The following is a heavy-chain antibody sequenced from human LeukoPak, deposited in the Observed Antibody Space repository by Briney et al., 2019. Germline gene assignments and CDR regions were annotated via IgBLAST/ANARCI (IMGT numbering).Heavy chain of an antibody. CDR1: GGSISSGGYY. Sequence: SQTLSLTCTVSGGSISSGGYYWSWIRQPPGKGLEWIGYIYHSGSTYYNPSLKSRVTISVDRSKNQFSLKLSSVTAADTAVYYCARSYSSGWYQVDPWGQGTLVTVSS. D-gene: IGHD6-19*01. CDR2: IYHSGST. CDR3: ARSYSSGWYQVDP. J-gene: IGHJ5*02. V-gene: IGHV4-30-2*01.